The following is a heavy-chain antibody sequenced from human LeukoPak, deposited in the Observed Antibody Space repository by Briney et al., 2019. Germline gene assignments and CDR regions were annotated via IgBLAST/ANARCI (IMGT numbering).Heavy chain of an antibody. J-gene: IGHJ4*02. CDR2: ISPSGDIT. CDR1: GFTFKNYA. D-gene: IGHD5-12*01. V-gene: IGHV3-23*01. Sequence: GGSLRLSCAASGFTFKNYAMYWVRQAPGKGLEWVSGISPSGDITYYADSVKGRFTISRDNSKNTLYLEVIRLTPEDSAVYYCAKDDAWLRFGEWSQGTLVTVSS. CDR3: AKDDAWLRFGE.